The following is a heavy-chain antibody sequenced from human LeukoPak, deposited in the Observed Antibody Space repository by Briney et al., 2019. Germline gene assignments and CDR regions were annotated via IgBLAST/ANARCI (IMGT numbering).Heavy chain of an antibody. CDR1: GGSISSYY. Sequence: PSETLSLTCTVSGGSISSYYWGWIRQPPGKGLEWIGSMYYSGSTYYNPSLKSRVTISVDPSKNQFSLKLSAATAADTAVYYCARHRTIYYDSSGYWVWGQGTLVTVSS. CDR2: MYYSGST. D-gene: IGHD3-22*01. J-gene: IGHJ4*02. V-gene: IGHV4-39*01. CDR3: ARHRTIYYDSSGYWV.